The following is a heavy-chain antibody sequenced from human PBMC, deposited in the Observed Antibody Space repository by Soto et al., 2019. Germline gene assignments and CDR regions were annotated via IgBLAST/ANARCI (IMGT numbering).Heavy chain of an antibody. D-gene: IGHD2-15*01. CDR1: CGSINSGGYS. CDR2: IYHSGST. V-gene: IGHV4-30-2*01. J-gene: IGHJ4*02. CDR3: ARTPDY. Sequence: SETLSLTCSGSCGSINSGGYSWSWIRQPPGKGLEWIGYIYHSGSTYYNPSLKSRVTISVDRSKNQFSLKLSSVTAADTAVYYCARTPDYWGQGTLVTVSS.